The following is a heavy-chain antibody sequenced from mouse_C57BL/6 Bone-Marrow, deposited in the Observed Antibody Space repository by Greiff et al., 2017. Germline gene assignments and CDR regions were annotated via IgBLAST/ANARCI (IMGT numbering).Heavy chain of an antibody. V-gene: IGHV1-69*01. Sequence: QVQLQQPGAELVMPGASVKLSCKASGYTFTSYWMHWVKQRPGQGLEWIGEIDPSDSYTNYNQNFKGKSTLTVDKSSSTAYMQLSSLTSEDSAVYYCARRYYGSCYAMDYWGQGTSVTVSS. D-gene: IGHD1-1*01. CDR1: GYTFTSYW. J-gene: IGHJ4*01. CDR3: ARRYYGSCYAMDY. CDR2: IDPSDSYT.